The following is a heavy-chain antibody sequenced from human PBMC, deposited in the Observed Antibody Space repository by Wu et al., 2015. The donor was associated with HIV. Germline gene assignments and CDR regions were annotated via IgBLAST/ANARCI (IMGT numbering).Heavy chain of an antibody. CDR3: ATELSIRYDILTGYYPDAFDI. CDR1: GYTLTELS. D-gene: IGHD3-9*01. Sequence: QVQLVQSGAEVKKPGASVKVSCKVSGYTLTELSMHWVRQAPGKGLEWMGGFDPEDGETIYAQKFQGRVTMTEDTSTDTAYMELSSLRSEDTAVYYCATELSIRYDILTGYYPDAFDIWGQGTMVTVSS. CDR2: FDPEDGET. V-gene: IGHV1-24*01. J-gene: IGHJ3*02.